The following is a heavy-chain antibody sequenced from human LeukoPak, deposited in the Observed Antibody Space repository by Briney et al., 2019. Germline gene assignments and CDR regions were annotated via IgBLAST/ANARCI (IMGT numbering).Heavy chain of an antibody. CDR3: ARGGYSYGSRWFDP. CDR2: IYTSGST. D-gene: IGHD5-18*01. CDR1: GGSISSYY. Sequence: SETLSLTCTVSGGSISSYYWSWIRQPAGKGLEWIGRIYTSGSTNYNPSLKSRVTMSVDTSKSQFSLTLSSVTAAATGVYYSARGGYSYGSRWFDPSGQGTPVTVSS. J-gene: IGHJ5*02. V-gene: IGHV4-4*07.